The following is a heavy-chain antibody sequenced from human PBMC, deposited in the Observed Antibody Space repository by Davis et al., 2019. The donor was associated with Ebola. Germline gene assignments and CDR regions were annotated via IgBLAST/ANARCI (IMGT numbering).Heavy chain of an antibody. CDR3: ARYGDYTSVDY. D-gene: IGHD4-17*01. CDR2: INHSGST. V-gene: IGHV4-34*01. CDR1: GFTFSSYA. J-gene: IGHJ4*02. Sequence: GSLRLSCAASGFTFSSYAMSWIRQPPGKGLEWIGEINHSGSTNYNPSLKSRVTISVDTSKNQFSLKLSSVTAADTAVYYCARYGDYTSVDYWGQGTLVTVSS.